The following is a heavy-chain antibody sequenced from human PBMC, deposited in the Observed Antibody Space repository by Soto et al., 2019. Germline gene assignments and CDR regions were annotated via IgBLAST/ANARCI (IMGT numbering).Heavy chain of an antibody. CDR2: ISSRSTNI. V-gene: IGHV3-21*04. CDR3: AKSRLVLNWAPFDY. CDR1: GFSFSIYS. J-gene: IGHJ4*02. Sequence: PGGSLRLSCAASGFSFSIYSMNWVRQAPGKGLEWVSSISSRSTNIYYSDSVRGRFTISRDNSKSTLYLQMNSLRAEDTAVYYCAKSRLVLNWAPFDYWGQGTLVTVSS. D-gene: IGHD6-19*01.